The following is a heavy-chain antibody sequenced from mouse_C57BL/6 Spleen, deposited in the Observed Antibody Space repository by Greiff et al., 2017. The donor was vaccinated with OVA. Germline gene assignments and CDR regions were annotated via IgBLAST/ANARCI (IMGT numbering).Heavy chain of an antibody. CDR1: GYAFSSYW. Sequence: VQLVESGAELVKPGASVKISCKASGYAFSSYWMNWVKQRPGKGLEWIGQIYPGDGDTNYNGKFKGKATLTADKSSSTAYMQLSSLTSEDSAVYFCARGGTRAMDYWGQGTSVTVSS. CDR2: IYPGDGDT. J-gene: IGHJ4*01. CDR3: ARGGTRAMDY. D-gene: IGHD3-3*01. V-gene: IGHV1-80*01.